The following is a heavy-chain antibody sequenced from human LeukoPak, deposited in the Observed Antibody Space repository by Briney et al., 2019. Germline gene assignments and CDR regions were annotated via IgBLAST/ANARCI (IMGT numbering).Heavy chain of an antibody. Sequence: AASVKVSCKASGYTFTSYAMNWVRQAPGQGLEWMGWINTNTGNPTYAQGFTGRFVFSLDTSVSTAYPQISSLKAEDTAVYYCARGVVPYCSGGSCSLLGPLNWFDPWGQGTLVTVSS. J-gene: IGHJ5*02. CDR3: ARGVVPYCSGGSCSLLGPLNWFDP. V-gene: IGHV7-4-1*02. CDR1: GYTFTSYA. CDR2: INTNTGNP. D-gene: IGHD2-15*01.